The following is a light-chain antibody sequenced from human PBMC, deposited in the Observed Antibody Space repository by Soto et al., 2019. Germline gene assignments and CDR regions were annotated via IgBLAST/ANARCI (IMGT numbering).Light chain of an antibody. CDR1: SSDVGAYNF. CDR3: SAYTVSRTYV. CDR2: NVY. V-gene: IGLV2-14*03. Sequence: QSALTQPASVSGSPGQSITISCTGTSSDVGAYNFVSWHQQHPGIAPKLMIYNVYDRPSGISYRFSGSKSGNTASLTISGLQGEDEADYYCSAYTVSRTYVFGTGTKLTVL. J-gene: IGLJ1*01.